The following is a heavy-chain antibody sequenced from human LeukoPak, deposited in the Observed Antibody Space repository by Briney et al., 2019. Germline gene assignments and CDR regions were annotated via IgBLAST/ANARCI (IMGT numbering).Heavy chain of an antibody. CDR2: IYPGDSDT. D-gene: IGHD3-3*01. Sequence: GESLKISCKGSGYSFTSYWIGWVRHMPGKGLEWMGIIYPGDSDTRYSPSFQGQVTISADKSISTAYRQWSSLKASDTAMYYCARPTYYDFWSGSPRAFDIWGQGTMVTVSS. CDR1: GYSFTSYW. V-gene: IGHV5-51*01. J-gene: IGHJ3*02. CDR3: ARPTYYDFWSGSPRAFDI.